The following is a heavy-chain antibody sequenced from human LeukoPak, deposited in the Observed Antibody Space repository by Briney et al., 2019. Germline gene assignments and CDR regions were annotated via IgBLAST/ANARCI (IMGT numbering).Heavy chain of an antibody. J-gene: IGHJ3*02. Sequence: PSQTLSLTCTVSGGSISSGDYYWSWIRQPPGKGLEWIGYIYYSGSTYYNPSLKSRVTISVDTSKNQFSLKLSSVTAADTAVYYCASLQYYYDSSGYYIYTIRGAFDIWGQGTMVTVSS. D-gene: IGHD3-22*01. CDR1: GGSISSGDYY. V-gene: IGHV4-30-4*01. CDR2: IYYSGST. CDR3: ASLQYYYDSSGYYIYTIRGAFDI.